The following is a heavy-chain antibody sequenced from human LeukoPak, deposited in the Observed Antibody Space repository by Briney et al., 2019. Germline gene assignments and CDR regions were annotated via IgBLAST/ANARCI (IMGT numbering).Heavy chain of an antibody. CDR2: IYYSGST. J-gene: IGHJ3*02. Sequence: SETLSLTCTVSGGSISSYYWSWIRQPPGKGLEWIGYIYYSGSTNCNPSLKSRVTISVDTSKNQFSLKLSSVTAADTAVYYCARHGCGSGGSCYWENDAFDIWGQGTMVTVSS. CDR3: ARHGCGSGGSCYWENDAFDI. D-gene: IGHD2-15*01. CDR1: GGSISSYY. V-gene: IGHV4-59*08.